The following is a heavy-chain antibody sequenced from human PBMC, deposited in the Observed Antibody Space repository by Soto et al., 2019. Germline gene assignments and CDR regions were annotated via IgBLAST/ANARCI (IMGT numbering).Heavy chain of an antibody. CDR1: GYTFTSYA. J-gene: IGHJ4*02. CDR2: INAGNGYT. D-gene: IGHD3-10*01. Sequence: QVQLVQSGAEVKKPGASVKVSCKASGYTFTSYAMHWVRQAPGQRLEWKGWINAGNGYTKYSQKFQGRVTITRDTAASTAYMELSSLRSEDTAVYYCARARMVRGDYFDYWGQGTLVTVSS. V-gene: IGHV1-3*01. CDR3: ARARMVRGDYFDY.